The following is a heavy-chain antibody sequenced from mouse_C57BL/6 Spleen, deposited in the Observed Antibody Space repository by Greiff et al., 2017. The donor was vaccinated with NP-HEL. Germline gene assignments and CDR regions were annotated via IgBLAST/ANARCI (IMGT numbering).Heavy chain of an antibody. J-gene: IGHJ4*01. CDR3: ARCDYSFYAMDY. D-gene: IGHD2-4*01. Sequence: QVQLQQSGAELVRPGTSVKLSCKASGYTFTSYWMHWVKQRPGQGLEWIGVIDPSDSYTNYNQKFKGKATLTVDTSSSTAYMQLSSLTSEDSAVYSCARCDYSFYAMDYWGQGTSVTVSS. V-gene: IGHV1-59*01. CDR1: GYTFTSYW. CDR2: IDPSDSYT.